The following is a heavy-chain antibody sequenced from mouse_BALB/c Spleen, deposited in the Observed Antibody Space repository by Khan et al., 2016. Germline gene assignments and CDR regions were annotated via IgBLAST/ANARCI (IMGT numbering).Heavy chain of an antibody. V-gene: IGHV14-4*02. CDR2: IDPENGDT. Sequence: VRLQQSGAELVRSGASVKLSCTASVFNIKDYYMHWVKQRPEQGLEWIGWIDPENGDTEYAPKFQGKATMNADTSSHAAYLQFRSLTSEDAAVYYCNAIYYGSDVYFDYWGQGTTLTVSS. J-gene: IGHJ2*01. CDR3: NAIYYGSDVYFDY. D-gene: IGHD1-1*01. CDR1: VFNIKDYY.